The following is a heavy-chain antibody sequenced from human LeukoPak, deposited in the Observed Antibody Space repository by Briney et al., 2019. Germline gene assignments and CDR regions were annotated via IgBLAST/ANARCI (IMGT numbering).Heavy chain of an antibody. CDR1: GFSFSSYS. V-gene: IGHV3-21*06. D-gene: IGHD5-12*01. CDR2: ISSSSSYI. J-gene: IGHJ4*02. CDR3: AGGYSGYWYYFDY. Sequence: GGSLRLSCAASGFSFSSYSMNWVRQAPGKGLEWVSSISSSSSYIYYADSVKGRFTISRDNAKNSLYLQMNSLRAEDTAVYYCAGGYSGYWYYFDYWGQGTLVTVSS.